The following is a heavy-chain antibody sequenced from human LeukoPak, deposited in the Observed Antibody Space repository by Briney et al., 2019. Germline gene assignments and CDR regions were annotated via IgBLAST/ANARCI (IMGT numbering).Heavy chain of an antibody. CDR3: ARLILTGSKRGIDY. CDR1: GGSISSSSYY. J-gene: IGHJ4*02. V-gene: IGHV4-39*01. Sequence: SETLSLTCTVSGGSISSSSYYWGWIRQPPGKGLEWIESIYYSGSTYYNPSLKSRVTISVDTSKNQFSLKLSSVTAADTSVYYCARLILTGSKRGIDYWGQGTLVTVSS. CDR2: IYYSGST. D-gene: IGHD3-9*01.